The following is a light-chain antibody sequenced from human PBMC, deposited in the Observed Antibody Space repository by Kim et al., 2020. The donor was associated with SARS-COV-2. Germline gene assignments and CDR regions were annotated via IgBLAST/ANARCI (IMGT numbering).Light chain of an antibody. CDR3: QQYNNWPYT. J-gene: IGKJ2*01. CDR2: GAS. Sequence: SVSPGETATLSFRASQNLSSNLVWYLQKPGQAPRLLIFGASTRATGAPARFSGSGSGTEFTLTISSLQSEDFAVYYCQQYNNWPYTFGQGTKLEI. V-gene: IGKV3-15*01. CDR1: QNLSSN.